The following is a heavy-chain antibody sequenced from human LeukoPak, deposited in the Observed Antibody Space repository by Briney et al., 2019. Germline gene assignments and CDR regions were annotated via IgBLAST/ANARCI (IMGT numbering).Heavy chain of an antibody. CDR3: ARDGAPGGSAYFDY. CDR2: VYYSGST. D-gene: IGHD3-16*01. CDR1: GGSISGYF. V-gene: IGHV4-59*01. Sequence: SETLTLTCTVSGGSISGYFWSWIRQPPGKGLEWIGYVYYSGSTNYNPSLKSRVTISVDTSKKQFSLKLSSVTAADTAVYYCARDGAPGGSAYFDYWGQGTLVSVSS. J-gene: IGHJ4*02.